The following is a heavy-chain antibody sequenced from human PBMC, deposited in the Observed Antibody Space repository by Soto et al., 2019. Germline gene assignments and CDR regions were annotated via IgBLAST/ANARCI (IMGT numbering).Heavy chain of an antibody. Sequence: SVKVSCKASGGTFCSYAISWVRQAPRQGLEWMGGIIPIFGTANYAQKFQGRVTITADESTSTAYMELSSLRSEDTAVYYCASYDFWSGKVNWFDPWGQGTLVTVSS. J-gene: IGHJ5*02. CDR3: ASYDFWSGKVNWFDP. CDR2: IIPIFGTA. CDR1: GGTFCSYA. D-gene: IGHD3-3*01. V-gene: IGHV1-69*13.